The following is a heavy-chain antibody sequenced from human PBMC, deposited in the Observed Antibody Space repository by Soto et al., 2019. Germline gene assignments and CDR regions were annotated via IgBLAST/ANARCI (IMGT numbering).Heavy chain of an antibody. CDR3: TRDQGGSYDNWFAP. CDR1: TFSMYS. CDR2: ISSGSAHI. D-gene: IGHD1-26*01. J-gene: IGHJ5*02. Sequence: EVQVVESGGGLVRPGGSLRLSCNFTFSMYSMSWVRQAPGKGLEWVASISSGSAHIKYADSVKGRFSISRDNAKNSVSLQMNSLRAEDTAMYYCTRDQGGSYDNWFAPWGRGTLVTVSS. V-gene: IGHV3-21*01.